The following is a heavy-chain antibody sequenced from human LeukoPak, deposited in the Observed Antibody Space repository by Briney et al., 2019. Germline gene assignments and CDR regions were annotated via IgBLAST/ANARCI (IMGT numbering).Heavy chain of an antibody. D-gene: IGHD6-6*01. CDR2: ISSSSTYI. CDR3: ARELISSSSVLLPDY. J-gene: IGHJ4*02. V-gene: IGHV3-21*06. CDR1: GFTFSSYT. Sequence: PGGSLRLSCAASGFTFSSYTMNWVRQAPGKGLEWVSSISSSSTYIYYADSVKGRFTISRDNAKNSLYLQMNSLRAEDTAVYYCARELISSSSVLLPDYWGQGTLVTVSS.